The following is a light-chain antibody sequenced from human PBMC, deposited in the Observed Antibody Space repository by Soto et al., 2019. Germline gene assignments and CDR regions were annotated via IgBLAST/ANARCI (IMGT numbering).Light chain of an antibody. Sequence: QSALTQPASVSGSPGQSITISCTGTSSDVGAYNYVSWYRQHPGKAPKLMIYEVSNRPSWISDRFSGSKSGNTASLTISGLQAEDEADYYCSSYTQFSTLVFGGGTKLTVL. CDR2: EVS. J-gene: IGLJ3*02. CDR3: SSYTQFSTLV. CDR1: SSDVGAYNY. V-gene: IGLV2-14*01.